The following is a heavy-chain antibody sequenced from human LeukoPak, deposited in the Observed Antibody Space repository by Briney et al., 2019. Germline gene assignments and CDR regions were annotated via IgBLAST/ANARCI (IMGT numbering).Heavy chain of an antibody. CDR3: ARGYCSGGSCYSGSLNSYYYGMDV. CDR1: GYTFTGYY. Sequence: ASVKVSCKASGYTFTGYYMHWVRQAPGQGLEWMGWINPNSGGTNYAQKFQGRVTMTRDTSISTAYMELSRLRSDDTAVYYCARGYCSGGSCYSGSLNSYYYGMDVWGQGTTVTVSS. CDR2: INPNSGGT. D-gene: IGHD2-15*01. V-gene: IGHV1-2*02. J-gene: IGHJ6*02.